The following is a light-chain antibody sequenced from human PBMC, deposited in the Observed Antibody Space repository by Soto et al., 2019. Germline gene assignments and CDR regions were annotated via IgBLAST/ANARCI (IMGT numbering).Light chain of an antibody. CDR1: QSVSSN. V-gene: IGKV3-15*01. J-gene: IGKJ4*01. Sequence: EILMTQSPATLSVSPGERVTLSCRASQSVSSNLAWYQHKVGQAPRLLIYGASTRATGIPARFSGSGSGTEFTLTISSLQSEDFAVYYCQQFSSYPLTFGGGTKVDIK. CDR2: GAS. CDR3: QQFSSYPLT.